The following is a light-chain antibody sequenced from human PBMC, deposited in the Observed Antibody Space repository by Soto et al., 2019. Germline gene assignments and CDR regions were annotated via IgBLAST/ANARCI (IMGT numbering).Light chain of an antibody. V-gene: IGKV4-1*01. CDR3: QQYYNTPYT. J-gene: IGKJ2*01. CDR1: HSLLYTSDNNNY. CDR2: WAS. Sequence: DIVMTQSPHSLAVALGERATFKCKSSHSLLYTSDNNNYLGWYQVKPVQPPRLLIYWASNRQPGVPHRFSGSGSGTDFTLTITSLQAEDVVVYYCQQYYNTPYTFGQGTKLEIK.